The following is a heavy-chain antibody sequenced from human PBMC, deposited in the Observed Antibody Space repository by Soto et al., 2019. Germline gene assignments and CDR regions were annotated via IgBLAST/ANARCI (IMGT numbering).Heavy chain of an antibody. Sequence: QVQLVQSGAEVKKPGASVKVSCKASGYTFTSYAMHWVRQAPGQRLEWMGWINAGNGNTKYSQKFQGRVTITRDTSASTAYMELSSLRSEDTAVNYSARDLGVGAASDYWGQGSLVTVSS. J-gene: IGHJ4*02. CDR1: GYTFTSYA. CDR3: ARDLGVGAASDY. V-gene: IGHV1-3*01. D-gene: IGHD1-26*01. CDR2: INAGNGNT.